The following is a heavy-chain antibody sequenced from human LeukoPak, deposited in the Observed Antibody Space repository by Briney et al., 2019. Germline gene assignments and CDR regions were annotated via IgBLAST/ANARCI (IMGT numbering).Heavy chain of an antibody. V-gene: IGHV4-34*01. CDR3: ARAAGDSSGYYPFDY. J-gene: IGHJ4*02. CDR1: GGSFSGYY. Sequence: PSETLSLTCAVYGGSFSGYYWSWIRQPPGKGLEWIGEINHSGSTNYNPSLKSRVTISADTSKNQFSLKLSSVTAADTAVYYCARAAGDSSGYYPFDYWGQGTLVTVSS. CDR2: INHSGST. D-gene: IGHD3-22*01.